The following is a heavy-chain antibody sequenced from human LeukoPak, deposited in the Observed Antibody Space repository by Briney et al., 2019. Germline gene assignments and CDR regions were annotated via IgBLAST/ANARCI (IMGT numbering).Heavy chain of an antibody. CDR3: TTGSSWYYDSSGYYD. V-gene: IGHV3-15*01. CDR2: IKSKTDGGTT. J-gene: IGHJ4*02. D-gene: IGHD3-22*01. CDR1: GFTFSSYS. Sequence: GGSLRLSCAASGFTFSSYSMNWVRQAPGKGLEWVGRIKSKTDGGTTDYAAPVKGRFTISRDDSKNTLYLQMNSLKTEDTAVYYCTTGSSWYYDSSGYYDWGQGTLVTVSS.